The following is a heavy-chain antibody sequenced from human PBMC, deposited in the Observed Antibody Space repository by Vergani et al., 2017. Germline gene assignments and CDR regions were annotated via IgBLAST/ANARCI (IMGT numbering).Heavy chain of an antibody. CDR1: GYSISSGYY. J-gene: IGHJ4*02. D-gene: IGHD6-13*01. CDR3: AKDRIAAAGYFDY. CDR2: TRNKANSYTT. Sequence: VQLQESGPGLVKPSETLSLTCAVSGYSISSGYYWGWIRQPPGKGLEWVGRTRNKANSYTTEYAASVKGRFTISRDDSKNSLYLQMNSLRAEDTAVYYCAKDRIAAAGYFDYWGQGTLVTVSS. V-gene: IGHV3-72*01.